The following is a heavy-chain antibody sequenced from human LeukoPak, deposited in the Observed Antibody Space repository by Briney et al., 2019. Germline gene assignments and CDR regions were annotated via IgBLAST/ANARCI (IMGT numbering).Heavy chain of an antibody. CDR2: IWYDGSNK. J-gene: IGHJ4*02. CDR1: GFTFSSYG. D-gene: IGHD3-22*01. V-gene: IGHV3-33*01. Sequence: GRSLRLSCAAYGFTFSSYGMHWVRQAPGKGLEWVAVIWYDGSNKYYADSVKGRFTISRDNSKNTPYLQMNSLRAEDTAVYYCARDPTMIVVEYYFDYWGQGTLVTVSS. CDR3: ARDPTMIVVEYYFDY.